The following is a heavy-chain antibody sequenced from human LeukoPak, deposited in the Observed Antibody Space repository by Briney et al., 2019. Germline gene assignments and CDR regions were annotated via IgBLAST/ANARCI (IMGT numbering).Heavy chain of an antibody. D-gene: IGHD3-10*01. CDR2: ISGSGGST. Sequence: GGSLRPSCAASRFTFSSYAMSWVRQAPGKGLEWVSGISGSGGSTYYADSVKGRFSISRDNSKNTLYLQMNSLSPEDTAVYYCAKVRRLLWFGELYDAFDIWGQGTMVTVSS. CDR1: RFTFSSYA. V-gene: IGHV3-23*01. J-gene: IGHJ3*02. CDR3: AKVRRLLWFGELYDAFDI.